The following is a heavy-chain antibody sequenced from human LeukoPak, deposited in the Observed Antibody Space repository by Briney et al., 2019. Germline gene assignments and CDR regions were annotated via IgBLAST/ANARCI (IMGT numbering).Heavy chain of an antibody. CDR1: GFTFSNYA. CDR2: ISGSGDST. CDR3: VGTDAFDI. Sequence: PGGSLRLSCAASGFTFSNYAMRWVRQAPGKGLEWVSGISGSGDSTYYADSVKGRFTISRDNSKNTLYLQMNSLRAEDTAVYYCVGTDAFDIWGQGTMVTVSS. V-gene: IGHV3-23*01. J-gene: IGHJ3*02.